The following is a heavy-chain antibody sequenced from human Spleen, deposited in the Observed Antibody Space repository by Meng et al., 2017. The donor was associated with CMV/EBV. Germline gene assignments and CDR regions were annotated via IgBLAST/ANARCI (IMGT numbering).Heavy chain of an antibody. V-gene: IGHV3-23*01. D-gene: IGHD1-14*01. J-gene: IGHJ6*02. CDR2: ISGSADRT. Sequence: GESLKISCAASGFTFSSYSMNWVRQAPGKGLEWVSAISGSADRTYYADSLKGRFTISRDNSKNTLYLQMNSLRAEDTAVYYCARDPHITGYYYGMDVWGQGTTVTVSS. CDR1: GFTFSSYS. CDR3: ARDPHITGYYYGMDV.